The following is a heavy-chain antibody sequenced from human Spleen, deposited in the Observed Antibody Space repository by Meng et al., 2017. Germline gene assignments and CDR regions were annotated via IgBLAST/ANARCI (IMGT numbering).Heavy chain of an antibody. Sequence: EVQLVESGGDLVQPGGSLRLSCGASGFTLVGHWVHWVRQAPGKGLVWVSRTSRDGSDTVYADSVKGRFTMSRDNAKNTLYLQMNSLRAEDTAVYYCAAAWELLPPGYWGQGTLVTVSS. V-gene: IGHV3-74*01. CDR2: TSRDGSDT. J-gene: IGHJ4*02. D-gene: IGHD1-26*01. CDR1: GFTLVGHW. CDR3: AAAWELLPPGY.